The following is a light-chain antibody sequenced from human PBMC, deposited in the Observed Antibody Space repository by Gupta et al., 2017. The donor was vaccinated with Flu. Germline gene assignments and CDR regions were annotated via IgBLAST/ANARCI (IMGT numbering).Light chain of an antibody. V-gene: IGLV1-51*01. CDR1: SSNIGNNY. Sequence: QSVLTQPPSGSAAPGQKVTISCFGSSSNIGNNYVSWYQQFPGTAPKLLIYDNNERPSGIPDRFAGSKAGTSAKPGTTGLQTGEEADYYGGTWDSSLSAGVFGGGTKLTVL. CDR3: GTWDSSLSAGV. CDR2: DNN. J-gene: IGLJ3*02.